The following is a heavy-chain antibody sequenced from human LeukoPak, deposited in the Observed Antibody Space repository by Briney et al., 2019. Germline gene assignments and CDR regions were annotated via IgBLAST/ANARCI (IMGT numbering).Heavy chain of an antibody. J-gene: IGHJ4*02. CDR3: AKDGSVRGPRVGAYDY. D-gene: IGHD1-26*01. Sequence: GGALRLSCAASGLTFSSYGMHWVRQAPGKGLEWVAVISYDGSNKYYADSVKGRFTTSRDNSKHTLYLQMNSLRAEDTAVYYCAKDGSVRGPRVGAYDYWGQGTLVTVSS. V-gene: IGHV3-30*18. CDR1: GLTFSSYG. CDR2: ISYDGSNK.